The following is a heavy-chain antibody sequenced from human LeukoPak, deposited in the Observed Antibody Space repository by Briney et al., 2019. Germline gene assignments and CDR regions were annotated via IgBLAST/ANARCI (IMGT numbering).Heavy chain of an antibody. CDR3: AXXXLGXCTGATCYYFDS. J-gene: IGHJ4*02. V-gene: IGHV3-23*01. Sequence: GXSLRXSCAASGFTFNSFAMNWVRQTPGKGLEWVSSVIGHGGSTYIADSVRGRFTISRDNSKNTLFLQMNRLRGDDTAIYYCAXXXLGXCTGATCYYFDSWGQGTLVTVSS. CDR1: GFTFNSFA. D-gene: IGHD2-8*02. CDR2: VIGHGGST.